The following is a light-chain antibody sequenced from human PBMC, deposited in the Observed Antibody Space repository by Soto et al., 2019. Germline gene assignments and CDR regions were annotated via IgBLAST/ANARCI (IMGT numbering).Light chain of an antibody. CDR1: QSIGSW. V-gene: IGKV1-5*03. CDR2: KAS. Sequence: SKIKQSPATLSASVGDTVTITCRASQSIGSWLAWYQQIPGKAPKLLIYKASTLEFGVPSRFSGSGSGTEFTLSINSLQPEDFATYYCQQFNSYTSSWTFGQGTKVDIK. J-gene: IGKJ1*01. CDR3: QQFNSYTSSWT.